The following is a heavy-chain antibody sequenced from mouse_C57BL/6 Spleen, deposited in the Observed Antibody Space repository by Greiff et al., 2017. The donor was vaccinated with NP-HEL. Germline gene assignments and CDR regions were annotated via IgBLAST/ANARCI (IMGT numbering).Heavy chain of an antibody. CDR1: GFTFSSYA. D-gene: IGHD2-2*01. CDR3: ARDGVTTWFAY. CDR2: ISDGGSYT. Sequence: VESGGGLVKPGGSLKLSCAASGFTFSSYAMSWVRQTPEKRLEWVATISDGGSYTYYPDNVKGRFTISRDNAKNNLYLQMSHLKSEDTAMYYCARDGVTTWFAYWGQGTLVTVSA. V-gene: IGHV5-4*01. J-gene: IGHJ3*01.